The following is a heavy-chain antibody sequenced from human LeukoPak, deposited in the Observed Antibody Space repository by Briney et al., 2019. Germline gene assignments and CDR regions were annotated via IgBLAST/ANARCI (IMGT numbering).Heavy chain of an antibody. CDR3: ARGSSSTTTTSFDY. CDR1: GFSLPSSGMC. D-gene: IGHD2-2*01. V-gene: IGHV2-70*11. Sequence: SGPTLVNPTQTLTLTCTFSGFSLPSSGMCVSWIRQPPGKALEWLARIDWDGDEYYSTSLKSRLTISKDTSKNRVVLTMTNMDPVDTATFFCARGSSSTTTTSFDYWGQGTLVIVSS. J-gene: IGHJ4*02. CDR2: IDWDGDE.